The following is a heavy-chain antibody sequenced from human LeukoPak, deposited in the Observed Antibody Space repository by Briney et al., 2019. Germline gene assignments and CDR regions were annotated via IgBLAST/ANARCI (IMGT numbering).Heavy chain of an antibody. CDR1: GFTFSSYG. CDR2: IRYYGSNK. D-gene: IGHD2-8*01. J-gene: IGHJ4*02. CDR3: AKDLVLMVYAFDY. Sequence: PGGSLRLSCAASGFTFSSYGMHGVRQAPGKGLEGVAFIRYYGSNKYYADSVKSRFTISRDNSKNTLYLQMNSLRAEDTAVYYCAKDLVLMVYAFDYWGQGTLVTVSS. V-gene: IGHV3-30*02.